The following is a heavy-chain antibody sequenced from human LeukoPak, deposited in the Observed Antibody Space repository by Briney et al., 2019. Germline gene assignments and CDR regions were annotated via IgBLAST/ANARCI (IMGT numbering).Heavy chain of an antibody. D-gene: IGHD6-13*01. CDR1: GFTFSDYY. J-gene: IGHJ4*02. Sequence: KPGGSLRLSCAASGFTFSDYYMSWIRQAPGKGLEWVSYLSSSSSYTNYADSVKGRFTISRDNAKNSLYLQMNSLRAEDTAVYYCARDGYSSSWYWFDYWGQGTLVTVSS. V-gene: IGHV3-11*06. CDR2: LSSSSSYT. CDR3: ARDGYSSSWYWFDY.